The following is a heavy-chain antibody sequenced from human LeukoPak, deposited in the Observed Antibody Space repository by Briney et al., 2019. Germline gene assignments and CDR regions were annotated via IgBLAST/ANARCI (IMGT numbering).Heavy chain of an antibody. V-gene: IGHV3-23*01. J-gene: IGHJ4*02. Sequence: GGSLRLSCAASGFTFGSYAMSWVRQAPGKGLEWVSFISPSGDRTSNADSVEGRFTISRDNPRNTLYLQMNSLRDEDTAVYYCTIMHGYYDGSGYWVQWGQGTLVTVSS. CDR1: GFTFGSYA. D-gene: IGHD3-22*01. CDR3: TIMHGYYDGSGYWVQ. CDR2: ISPSGDRT.